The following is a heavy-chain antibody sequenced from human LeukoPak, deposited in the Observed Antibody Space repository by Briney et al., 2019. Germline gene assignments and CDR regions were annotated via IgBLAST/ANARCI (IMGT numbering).Heavy chain of an antibody. J-gene: IGHJ4*02. V-gene: IGHV4-30-4*02. CDR3: ARVGPRRGEVF. CDR1: GASIRSGDYY. D-gene: IGHD3-16*01. Sequence: PSETLSLTCTVSGASIRSGDYYWSWIRQPPGKGLEWIGYIYYSGSTYYNPSLKSRITISVDTSENRFSLKLSSVTAADTAVYYCARVGPRRGEVFWGQGTLVTVSS. CDR2: IYYSGST.